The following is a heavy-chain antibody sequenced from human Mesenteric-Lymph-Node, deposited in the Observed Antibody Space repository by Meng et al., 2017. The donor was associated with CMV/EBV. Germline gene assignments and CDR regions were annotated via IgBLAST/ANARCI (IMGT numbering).Heavy chain of an antibody. CDR2: IYSGGST. V-gene: IGHV3-66*02. Sequence: GGSLRLSCAASGFTVSSNCMTWVRQAPGKGLEWVSVIYSGGSTYYADSVKGRFTISRDNSKNTLYLQMNSLRAEDTAVYYCARYGLINYFYYGMDVWGQGTTVTVSS. J-gene: IGHJ6*02. CDR1: GFTVSSNC. CDR3: ARYGLINYFYYGMDV. D-gene: IGHD3-10*01.